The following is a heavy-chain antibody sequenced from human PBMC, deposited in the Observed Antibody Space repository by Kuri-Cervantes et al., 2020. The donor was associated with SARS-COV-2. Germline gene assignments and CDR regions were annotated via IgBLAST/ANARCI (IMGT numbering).Heavy chain of an antibody. Sequence: GGSLRLSCAASGFTFSSYAMSWVRQAPGKGLEWVSAISGSGGSTYYADSVKGRFTISRDNSKNTLYLQMNSLRAEDTAVYYCAKDEGDIVVVPAATGYWGQGTLVTVSS. D-gene: IGHD2-2*01. CDR3: AKDEGDIVVVPAATGY. V-gene: IGHV3-23*01. J-gene: IGHJ4*02. CDR2: ISGSGGST. CDR1: GFTFSSYA.